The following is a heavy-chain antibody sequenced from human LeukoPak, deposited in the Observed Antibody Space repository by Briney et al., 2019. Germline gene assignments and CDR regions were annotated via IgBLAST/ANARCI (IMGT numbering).Heavy chain of an antibody. V-gene: IGHV3-30*18. CDR3: AKELGTPFDY. Sequence: GGSLRLSCVASGFTFSTYWMGWVRQAPGKGLEWVAVISYDGSNKYYADSVKGRFTISRDNSKNTLYLQMNSLRAEDTAVYYCAKELGTPFDYWGQGTLVTVSS. D-gene: IGHD7-27*01. J-gene: IGHJ4*02. CDR2: ISYDGSNK. CDR1: GFTFSTYW.